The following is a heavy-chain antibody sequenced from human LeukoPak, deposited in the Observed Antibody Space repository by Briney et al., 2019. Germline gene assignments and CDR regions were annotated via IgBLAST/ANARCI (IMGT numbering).Heavy chain of an antibody. D-gene: IGHD3-22*01. J-gene: IGHJ5*01. V-gene: IGHV3-21*01. CDR3: ALINSYDSGWYDF. Sequence: GGSLRLSCAASGFSSSSYSMNWVRQAPGKGLEWVSSISSNSNYIYYADSVKGRFTISRDNAKKSLYLQMNSLRAEDTAVYYCALINSYDSGWYDFWGQGTLVTVSS. CDR2: ISSNSNYI. CDR1: GFSSSSYS.